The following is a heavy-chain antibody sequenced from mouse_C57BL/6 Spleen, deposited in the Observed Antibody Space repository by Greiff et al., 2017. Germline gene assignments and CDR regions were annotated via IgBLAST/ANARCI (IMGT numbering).Heavy chain of an antibody. CDR3: VRLGGYPYYFGY. CDR2: IRSKSNNYAT. Sequence: EVQLVESGGGLVQPKGSLKLSCAASGFSFNTYAMHWVRQAPGKGLEWVARIRSKSNNYATYYADSVKDRFTISRDDSESMLYLQMNNLKTEDTAMYYCVRLGGYPYYFGYWGQGTTLTVSS. J-gene: IGHJ2*01. V-gene: IGHV10-1*01. CDR1: GFSFNTYA. D-gene: IGHD2-2*01.